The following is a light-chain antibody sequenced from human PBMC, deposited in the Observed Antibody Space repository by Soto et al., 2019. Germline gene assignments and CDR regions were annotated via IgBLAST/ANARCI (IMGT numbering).Light chain of an antibody. V-gene: IGLV2-14*01. J-gene: IGLJ1*01. CDR1: SSDVGGYNY. CDR2: EVS. CDR3: SSYTSSSTLDYV. Sequence: QSALTQPASVSGSPGQSITISCTGTSSDVGGYNYVSWYQQHPGKAPKLMIYEVSNRPSGVSIRFSGSKSGNTASLTISGLQAEDEADYYCSSYTSSSTLDYVFGTGTKVTVL.